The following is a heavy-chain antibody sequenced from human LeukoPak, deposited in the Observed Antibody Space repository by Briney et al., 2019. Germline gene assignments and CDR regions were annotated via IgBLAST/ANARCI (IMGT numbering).Heavy chain of an antibody. CDR2: INHSGST. J-gene: IGHJ4*02. V-gene: IGHV4-34*01. Sequence: SETLSLTCAVYGGSFSGYYWSWIRQPPGKGLEWIGEINHSGSTNYNPSLKSRVTISVDTSKNQFSLKLSSVTAADTAAYYCARGRLLWFGEGYYFDYWGQGTLVTVSS. D-gene: IGHD3-10*01. CDR3: ARGRLLWFGEGYYFDY. CDR1: GGSFSGYY.